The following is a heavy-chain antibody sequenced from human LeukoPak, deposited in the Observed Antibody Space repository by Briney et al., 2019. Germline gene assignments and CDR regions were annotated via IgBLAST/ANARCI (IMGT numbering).Heavy chain of an antibody. CDR2: ISAYNGNT. CDR3: ATYYGDYGGSKFAFDI. CDR1: GYTFTSYG. Sequence: GASVKVSCKASGYTFTSYGISWVRQAPGQGLEWMGWISAYNGNTNYAQKLQGRVTMTTDTSTSTAYMELRSLRSEDTAVYYCATYYGDYGGSKFAFDIWGQGTMVTVSS. V-gene: IGHV1-18*01. J-gene: IGHJ3*02. D-gene: IGHD4-17*01.